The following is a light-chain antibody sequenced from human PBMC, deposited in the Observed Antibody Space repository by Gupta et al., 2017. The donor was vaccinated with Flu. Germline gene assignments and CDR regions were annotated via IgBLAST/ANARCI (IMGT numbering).Light chain of an antibody. J-gene: IGKJ2*01. CDR3: QRRSNWPPYT. CDR1: QSVSTY. V-gene: IGKV3-11*01. CDR2: DAS. Sequence: EIELTQSPATLSLSPGERATLSCRASQSVSTYLAWYQKKPGQAPRLLIYDASNRATGIPARFSGSGSGTNFTLTISSREPEDFAGYYCQRRSNWPPYTFGQGTRLEI.